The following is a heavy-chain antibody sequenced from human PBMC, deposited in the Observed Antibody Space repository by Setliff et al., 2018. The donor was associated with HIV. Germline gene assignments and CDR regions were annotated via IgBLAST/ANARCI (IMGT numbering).Heavy chain of an antibody. CDR1: GYTFTSYY. D-gene: IGHD6-6*01. Sequence: GASVKVSCKASGYTFTSYYMHWLRQAPGEGLQWMGWISPNSGNTCYARKFQGRVTITRDTSASTAYMELSSLRSEDTAVYYCAEGRSSSYLNYWGQGTLVTVSS. CDR3: AEGRSSSYLNY. CDR2: ISPNSGNT. J-gene: IGHJ4*02. V-gene: IGHV1-46*01.